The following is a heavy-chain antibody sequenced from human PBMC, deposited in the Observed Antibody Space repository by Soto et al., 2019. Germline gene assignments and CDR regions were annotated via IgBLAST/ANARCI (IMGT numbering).Heavy chain of an antibody. CDR3: AKDGESGSGWYYFDY. D-gene: IGHD6-19*01. Sequence: SLRLSCAASGFTFDDYAMHWVRQAPGKGLEWVSGISWNSGSIGYADSVKGRFTISRDNAKNSLYLQMNSLRAEDTALYYCAKDGESGSGWYYFDYWGQGTLVTVSS. CDR1: GFTFDDYA. V-gene: IGHV3-9*01. J-gene: IGHJ4*02. CDR2: ISWNSGSI.